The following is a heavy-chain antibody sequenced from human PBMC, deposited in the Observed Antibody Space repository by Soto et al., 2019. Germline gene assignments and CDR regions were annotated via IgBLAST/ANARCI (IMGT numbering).Heavy chain of an antibody. Sequence: SETLSLTCTVSGGSITSGGYYWSWIRQHPGKGLEWIGYIYYRGSTYYNPSLKSRVTISADTSKNQFSLKLSSVTAADTAVYYCARGVDYGSGSLNWFDPWGQGTLVTVSS. CDR2: IYYRGST. J-gene: IGHJ5*02. V-gene: IGHV4-31*03. CDR1: GGSITSGGYY. CDR3: ARGVDYGSGSLNWFDP. D-gene: IGHD3-10*01.